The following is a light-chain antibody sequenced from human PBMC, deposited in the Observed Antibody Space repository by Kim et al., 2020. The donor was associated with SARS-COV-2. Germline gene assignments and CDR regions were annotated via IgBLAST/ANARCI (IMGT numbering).Light chain of an antibody. CDR2: DVS. CDR1: SSDVGGYNY. CDR3: SSYTSSSTPWV. J-gene: IGLJ1*01. V-gene: IGLV2-14*04. Sequence: QSITISCTGTSSDVGGYNYVSWYQQHPGKAPKLMIYDVSKRPSGVSNRFSGSKSGNTASLTISGLQAEDEADYYCSSYTSSSTPWVFGTGTKVTVL.